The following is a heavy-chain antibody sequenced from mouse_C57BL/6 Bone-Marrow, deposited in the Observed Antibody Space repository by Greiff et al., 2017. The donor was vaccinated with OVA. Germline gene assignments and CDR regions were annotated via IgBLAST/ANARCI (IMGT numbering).Heavy chain of an antibody. CDR2: INYDGSST. J-gene: IGHJ4*01. Sequence: EVHLVESEGGLVQPGSSMKLSCTASGFTFSDYYMAWVRQVPEKGLEWVANINYDGSSTYYLDSLKSRFIISRDNAKNILYLQMSSLKSEDTATYYCAREEDSNTAMDYWGQGTSVTVSS. CDR1: GFTFSDYY. V-gene: IGHV5-16*01. D-gene: IGHD2-5*01. CDR3: AREEDSNTAMDY.